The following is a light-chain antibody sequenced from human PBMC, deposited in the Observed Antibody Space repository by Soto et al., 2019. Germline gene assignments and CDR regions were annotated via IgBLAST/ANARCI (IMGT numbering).Light chain of an antibody. CDR1: QSVGSN. CDR3: QQYNNWPPHT. CDR2: GAS. Sequence: ETVMTQSPATLSVSPGEGATPSCRASQSVGSNLAWYQQRPGQAPRLLISGASTRATGIPARFSGSGSGTEFTLTISGLQSEDFAVYYCQQYNNWPPHTFGQGTKLEIK. J-gene: IGKJ2*01. V-gene: IGKV3-15*01.